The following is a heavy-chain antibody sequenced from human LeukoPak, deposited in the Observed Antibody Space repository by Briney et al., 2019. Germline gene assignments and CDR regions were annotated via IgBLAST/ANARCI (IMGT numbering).Heavy chain of an antibody. J-gene: IGHJ3*02. CDR1: GFTFSSYA. V-gene: IGHV3-64*01. Sequence: PGGSLRLSCAASGFTFSSYAMHWVRQAPGKGLEYVSAISSNGGSTYYANSVKGRFTISRDNSKNTLYLQMGSLRAEDMAVYYCARAGTGHDAFDIWGQGAMVTVSS. CDR2: ISSNGGST. CDR3: ARAGTGHDAFDI. D-gene: IGHD3-10*01.